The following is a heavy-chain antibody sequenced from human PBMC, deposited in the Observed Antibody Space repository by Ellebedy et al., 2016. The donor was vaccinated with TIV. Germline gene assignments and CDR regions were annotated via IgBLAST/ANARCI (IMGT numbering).Heavy chain of an antibody. CDR3: ANAGGF. D-gene: IGHD1-14*01. Sequence: GGSLRLSXVVSGFTFSTYSMDWVRQAPGKGLEWVSAISGSGSGAYYAGSVTGRFTISRDNSKNTLFLQMNSLRAEDTAVYYCANAGGFWGQGTLVTVSS. CDR1: GFTFSTYS. J-gene: IGHJ4*02. CDR2: ISGSGSGA. V-gene: IGHV3-23*01.